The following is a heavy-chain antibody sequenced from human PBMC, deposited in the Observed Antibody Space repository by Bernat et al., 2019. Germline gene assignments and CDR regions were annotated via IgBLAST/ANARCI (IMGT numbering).Heavy chain of an antibody. CDR1: GFTFSSFG. CDR2: IRYDGSKK. V-gene: IGHV3-30*02. J-gene: IGHJ6*02. CDR3: AKSVYSSDNYGMDV. Sequence: QVHLVESGGGVVQPGGSLRLSCAASGFTFSSFGMHWVRQAPGKGLEWVALIRYDGSKKYYADSVKGQVPISRDNSKNMLYLQMNSLGAEDTAVYYCAKSVYSSDNYGMDVWGQGTTVTVSS. D-gene: IGHD6-19*01.